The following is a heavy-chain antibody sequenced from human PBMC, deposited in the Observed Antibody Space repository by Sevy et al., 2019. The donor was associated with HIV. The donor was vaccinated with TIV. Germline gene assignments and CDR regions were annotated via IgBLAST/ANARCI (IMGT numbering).Heavy chain of an antibody. Sequence: GGSLRLSCAASGFTFSSYAMSWVRQAPGKGLEWVSAISGSGGSTYYADSVKGRFTISRDDSKNTLYLQMNSLRAEDTAVYYCAKDSGGLGGPLDYWGQGTLVTVSS. CDR3: AKDSGGLGGPLDY. J-gene: IGHJ4*02. D-gene: IGHD2-15*01. V-gene: IGHV3-23*01. CDR2: ISGSGGST. CDR1: GFTFSSYA.